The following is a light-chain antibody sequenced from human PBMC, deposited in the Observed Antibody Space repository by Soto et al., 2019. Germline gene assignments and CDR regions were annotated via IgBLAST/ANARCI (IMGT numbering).Light chain of an antibody. V-gene: IGKV2-28*01. Sequence: DIVMTQSPLSLPVTPGEPASISCRSSQSLLHSNGYNYLDWYLQKPGQSPQYLIYLGSNRASGVHDRFSGSGSGTDFTLKISRVEAEDVGVYYCMQALQTPWTFGQGTKVEIK. CDR2: LGS. CDR3: MQALQTPWT. CDR1: QSLLHSNGYNY. J-gene: IGKJ1*01.